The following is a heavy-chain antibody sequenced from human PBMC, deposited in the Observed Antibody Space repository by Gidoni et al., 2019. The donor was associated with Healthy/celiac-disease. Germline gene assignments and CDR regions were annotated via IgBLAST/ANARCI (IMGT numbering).Heavy chain of an antibody. CDR1: GFTFSSYS. J-gene: IGHJ5*02. Sequence: EVQLVESGGGLVKPGGSLRLSCAASGFTFSSYSMNWVRQAPGKGLEWVSSSSSSSSYIYYADSVKGRFTISRDNAKNSLYLQMNSLRAEDTAVYYCARDSAPYSGSYRWFDPWGQGTLVTVSS. D-gene: IGHD1-26*01. V-gene: IGHV3-21*01. CDR3: ARDSAPYSGSYRWFDP. CDR2: SSSSSSYI.